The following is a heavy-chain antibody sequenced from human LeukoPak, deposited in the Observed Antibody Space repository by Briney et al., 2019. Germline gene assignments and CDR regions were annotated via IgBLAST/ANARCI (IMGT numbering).Heavy chain of an antibody. CDR1: GGSFSGYY. Sequence: SETLSLTCAVYGGSFSGYYWSWIRQPPGKGLEWIGEINHSGSTNYNPSLKSRVTISVDTSKNQFSLKLSSVTAADTAVYYCARAITYYYDSSGYPSGHYFDYWGQGTLVTVSS. CDR2: INHSGST. D-gene: IGHD3-22*01. J-gene: IGHJ4*02. V-gene: IGHV4-34*01. CDR3: ARAITYYYDSSGYPSGHYFDY.